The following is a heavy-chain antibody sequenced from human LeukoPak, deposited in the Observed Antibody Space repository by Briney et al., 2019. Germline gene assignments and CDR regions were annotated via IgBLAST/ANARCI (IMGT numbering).Heavy chain of an antibody. D-gene: IGHD2-2*01. CDR1: EFTFSSYG. CDR2: IWFDGSNK. J-gene: IGHJ4*02. CDR3: AKDLGYCTSTSCRHPDY. Sequence: PGGSLRLSCAASEFTFSSYGMHWLRQAPGKGLEWVAFIWFDGSNKYYADSVKGRFTISRDNSKNTLYLQMNSLRAEDTAVYYCAKDLGYCTSTSCRHPDYWGQGTLVTVSS. V-gene: IGHV3-30*02.